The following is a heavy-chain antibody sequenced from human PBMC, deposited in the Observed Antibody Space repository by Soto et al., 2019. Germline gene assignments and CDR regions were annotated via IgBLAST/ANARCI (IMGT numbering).Heavy chain of an antibody. J-gene: IGHJ3*02. CDR3: TTTRPGTNVFDN. CDR1: GITFSNAG. V-gene: IGHV3-15*01. Sequence: EVQLVESGGGWLGLGGSLRLSCAASGITFSNAGMNGVRKAPGKGLEYFGRIRSKTDGGTTEYVAPVEGRFTVSRDDSKNTLYLQMSGLKTEDTAVYYCTTTRPGTNVFDNWGQGTLVTVSS. CDR2: IRSKTDGGTT.